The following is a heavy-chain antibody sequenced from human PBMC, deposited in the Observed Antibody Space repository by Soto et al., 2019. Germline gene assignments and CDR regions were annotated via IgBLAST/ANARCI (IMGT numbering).Heavy chain of an antibody. Sequence: QVHLQESGPGLVRPSGTLSLTCAVSGASISSTTNWWSWVRQPPGTGLEWIGEIYHSGSTNYNPSLKSRVTMSVDKSTNQFSLELTSVTAADTAVYYCARMMGATLVDFWGQGTLVIVSS. CDR3: ARMMGATLVDF. D-gene: IGHD1-26*01. CDR1: GASISSTTNW. J-gene: IGHJ4*02. CDR2: IYHSGST. V-gene: IGHV4-4*02.